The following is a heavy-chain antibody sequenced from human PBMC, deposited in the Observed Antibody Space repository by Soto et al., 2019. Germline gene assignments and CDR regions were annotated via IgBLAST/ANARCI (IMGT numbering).Heavy chain of an antibody. V-gene: IGHV1-3*01. Sequence: ASVKVSCKASGYTFTRYTMNWVRQAPGQRLEWMGWINPDNGNTKSSQKFQDRVIITRDTSASTAYTDLSSLRSEDTAVYYCARGIATGHLDPWGQGTLVTVSS. CDR1: GYTFTRYT. J-gene: IGHJ5*02. D-gene: IGHD2-15*01. CDR2: INPDNGNT. CDR3: ARGIATGHLDP.